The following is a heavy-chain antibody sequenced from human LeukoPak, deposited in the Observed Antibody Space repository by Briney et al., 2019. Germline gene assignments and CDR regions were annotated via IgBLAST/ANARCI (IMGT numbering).Heavy chain of an antibody. V-gene: IGHV3-23*01. CDR3: AKQFLDTI. D-gene: IGHD1-1*01. J-gene: IGHJ4*02. Sequence: PGGSLRLSCAASGFIFSNYAMTWVRQAPGKGPEWVSSINEVDPNTYYADSVKGRFTVSRDNSKNMLFLQMNSLRVEDTAVYYCAKQFLDTIWAQGTLVTVSS. CDR2: INEVDPNT. CDR1: GFIFSNYA.